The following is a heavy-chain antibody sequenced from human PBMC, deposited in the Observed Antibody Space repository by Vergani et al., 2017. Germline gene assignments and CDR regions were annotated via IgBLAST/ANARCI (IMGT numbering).Heavy chain of an antibody. Sequence: QVQLQESGPGLVKPSQTLSLTCTVSGGSISRGGYYWSWIRPHPGKGLEWIGYLYYSGSTYYNPSLKSRVTISVDTSKNQFSLKLSSVTDADTAVYYCARVTPSTIYGFDPWGQGTLVTVSS. CDR2: LYYSGST. D-gene: IGHD5/OR15-5a*01. CDR1: GGSISRGGYY. J-gene: IGHJ5*02. CDR3: ARVTPSTIYGFDP. V-gene: IGHV4-31*03.